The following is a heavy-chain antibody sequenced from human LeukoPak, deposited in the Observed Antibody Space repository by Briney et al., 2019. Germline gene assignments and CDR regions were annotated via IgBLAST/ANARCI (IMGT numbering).Heavy chain of an antibody. CDR2: MNPNSGNT. V-gene: IGHV1-8*01. Sequence: ASVKVSCTASGYTFTSYDINWVRQATGQGLEWMGWMNPNSGNTGYAQKFQGRVTMTRNTSISTAYMELSSLRSEDTAVYYCARGMGNYYYYGMDVWGQGTTVTVSS. D-gene: IGHD6-13*01. CDR1: GYTFTSYD. J-gene: IGHJ6*02. CDR3: ARGMGNYYYYGMDV.